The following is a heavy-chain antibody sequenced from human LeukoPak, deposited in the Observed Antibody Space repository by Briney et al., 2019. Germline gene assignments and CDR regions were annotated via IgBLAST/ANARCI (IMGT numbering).Heavy chain of an antibody. D-gene: IGHD3-9*01. V-gene: IGHV4-59*05. Sequence: PSETLSLTCTVSGGSISSYYWSWIRQPPGKGLEWIGSIYYSGSTYYNPSLKSRVTISVDTSKNQFSLKLSSVTAADTAVYYCARHAGIRYFDWFFDYWGQGTLVTVSS. CDR1: GGSISSYY. CDR2: IYYSGST. J-gene: IGHJ4*02. CDR3: ARHAGIRYFDWFFDY.